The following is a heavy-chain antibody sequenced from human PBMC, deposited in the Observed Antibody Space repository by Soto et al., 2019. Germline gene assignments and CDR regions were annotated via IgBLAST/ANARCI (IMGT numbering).Heavy chain of an antibody. CDR3: AKDGPITSWYFDY. D-gene: IGHD2-2*01. CDR2: ISYDGNVA. J-gene: IGHJ4*02. V-gene: IGHV3-30*18. Sequence: QVQLVESGGGVVQPGRSLRLSCAASGFTFSSYGMHWVRQAPGKGLEWVTVISYDGNVAYYADSVKGRFTISRDNAKNTLYLQMNSLRTEDPAMYYCAKDGPITSWYFDYWGKGTLVTVSS. CDR1: GFTFSSYG.